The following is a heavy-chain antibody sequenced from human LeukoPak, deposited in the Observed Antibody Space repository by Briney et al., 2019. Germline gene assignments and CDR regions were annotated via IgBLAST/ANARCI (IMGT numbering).Heavy chain of an antibody. CDR2: VSWKSDTV. J-gene: IGHJ6*03. Sequence: GRSLRLSCAASGFIFDVYAMHWVRQAPGKGLEWVSGVSWKSDTVGYADSVKGRFTISRDNAKNSLYLQMNGLRAEDTALYYCAKSGKDGLLWFGELVSNYYYMDVWGKGTTVTVSS. V-gene: IGHV3-9*01. CDR3: AKSGKDGLLWFGELVSNYYYMDV. CDR1: GFIFDVYA. D-gene: IGHD3-10*01.